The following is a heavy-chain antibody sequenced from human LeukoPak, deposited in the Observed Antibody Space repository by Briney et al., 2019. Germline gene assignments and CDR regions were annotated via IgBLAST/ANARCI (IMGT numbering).Heavy chain of an antibody. D-gene: IGHD3-22*01. CDR1: GGSISNYY. CDR3: ARGRGDSKGTSFHY. J-gene: IGHJ6*04. V-gene: IGHV4-59*01. Sequence: SETLSLTCTVSGGSISNYYWSWIRQPPGKGLEWIGYIDYIGSTTYNPSLKSRVTISIDTSKNQFSLRLSSVTAADTAVYYCARGRGDSKGTSFHYWGKGTTVTVSS. CDR2: IDYIGST.